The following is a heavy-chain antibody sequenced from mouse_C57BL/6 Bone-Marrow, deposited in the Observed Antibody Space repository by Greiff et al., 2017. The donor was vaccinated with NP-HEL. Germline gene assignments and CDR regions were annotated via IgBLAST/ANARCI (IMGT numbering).Heavy chain of an antibody. CDR1: GYTFTDYY. CDR2: IYPGSGNT. Sequence: QVQLQQSGAELVRPGASVKLSCKASGYTFTDYYINWVKQRPGQGLEWIARIYPGSGNTYYNEKFKGKATLTADKSSSTAYMQLSSLTSEDSAVYFGARGYYYGSSYYFDYWGQGTTLTVSS. D-gene: IGHD1-1*01. J-gene: IGHJ2*01. CDR3: ARGYYYGSSYYFDY. V-gene: IGHV1-76*01.